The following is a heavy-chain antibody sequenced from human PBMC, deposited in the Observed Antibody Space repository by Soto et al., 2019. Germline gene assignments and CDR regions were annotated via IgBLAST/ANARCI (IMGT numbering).Heavy chain of an antibody. J-gene: IGHJ3*02. D-gene: IGHD1-1*01. CDR2: ISGSGGST. CDR1: GFTFSSYA. Sequence: GGSLRLSCAASGFTFSSYAVSWVRQAPGKGLEWVSAISGSGGSTYYADSVKGRFTISRDNSKNTLYLQMNSLRAEDTAVYYCAKFKLVPYAFDIWGQGTMVTVSS. CDR3: AKFKLVPYAFDI. V-gene: IGHV3-23*01.